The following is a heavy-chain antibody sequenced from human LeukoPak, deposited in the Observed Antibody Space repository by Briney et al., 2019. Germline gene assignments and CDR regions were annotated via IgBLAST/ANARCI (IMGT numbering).Heavy chain of an antibody. CDR2: IYYSGST. Sequence: SETLSLTCTVSGGSISSYYWSWIRQPPGKGLEWIGYIYYSGSTNYNPSLKSRVTMSVDTSKNQFYLKLSSVTAADTAIYYCARVVGALDYWGQGTLVTVSS. J-gene: IGHJ4*02. D-gene: IGHD1-26*01. V-gene: IGHV4-59*12. CDR3: ARVVGALDY. CDR1: GGSISSYY.